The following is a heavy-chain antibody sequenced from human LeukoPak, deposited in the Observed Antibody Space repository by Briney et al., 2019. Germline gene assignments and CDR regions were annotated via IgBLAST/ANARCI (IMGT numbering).Heavy chain of an antibody. J-gene: IGHJ4*02. CDR3: ARPTSRGYSSDFEY. CDR2: IYPGDSDT. CDR1: GSRFISYW. D-gene: IGHD5-18*01. V-gene: IGHV5-51*01. Sequence: GGPLEISGQGSGSRFISYWIGGVRQMPGKGLEGRGIIYPGDSDTRYSPSFQGQVTISADKSISTAYLQWSSLKASDTAMYYCARPTSRGYSSDFEYWGQGTLVTVSS.